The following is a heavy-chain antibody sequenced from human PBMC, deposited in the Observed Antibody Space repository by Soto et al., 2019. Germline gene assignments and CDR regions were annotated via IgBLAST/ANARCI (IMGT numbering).Heavy chain of an antibody. J-gene: IGHJ6*02. Sequence: GESLKISCSASGFTFSSYAMHWVRQAPGKGLEYVSAISSNGGSTYYADSVKGRFTISRDNSKNTLYLQMSSLRAEDTAVYYCVRLNRFSSSWLKNYYYYGMDVWGQGTTVTVSS. CDR2: ISSNGGST. CDR3: VRLNRFSSSWLKNYYYYGMDV. V-gene: IGHV3-64D*08. CDR1: GFTFSSYA. D-gene: IGHD6-13*01.